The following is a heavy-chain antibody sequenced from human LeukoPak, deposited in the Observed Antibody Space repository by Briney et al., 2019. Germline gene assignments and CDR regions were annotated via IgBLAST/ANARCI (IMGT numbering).Heavy chain of an antibody. CDR2: IKQDGSEK. Sequence: TGGSLKLSCAASGFTFSSYWMSWVRQAPGKGLEWVANIKQDGSEKYYVDSVKGRFTISRDNAKNSLYLQMNSLRAEDTAVYYCARVPMAMGGLVDYWGQGTLVTVSS. V-gene: IGHV3-7*01. CDR3: ARVPMAMGGLVDY. D-gene: IGHD3-16*01. CDR1: GFTFSSYW. J-gene: IGHJ4*02.